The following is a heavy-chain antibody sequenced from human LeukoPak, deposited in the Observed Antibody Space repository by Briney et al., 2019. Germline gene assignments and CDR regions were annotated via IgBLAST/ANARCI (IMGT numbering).Heavy chain of an antibody. D-gene: IGHD6-13*01. CDR1: GGSFSGYY. Sequence: SETLSLTRAVYGGSFSGYYWSWIRQPPGKGLEWIGEINHSGSTNYNPSLKSRVTISVDTSKNQFSLKLSSVTAADTAVYYCAREAAAAGRNWLDPWGQGTLVTVSS. CDR3: AREAAAAGRNWLDP. J-gene: IGHJ5*02. CDR2: INHSGST. V-gene: IGHV4-34*01.